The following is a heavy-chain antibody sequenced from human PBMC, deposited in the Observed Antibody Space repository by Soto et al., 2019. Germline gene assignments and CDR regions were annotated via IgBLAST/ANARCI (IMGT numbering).Heavy chain of an antibody. CDR2: INPNSGGT. Sequence: GASVKVSCKASGYTFTGYYMHWVRQAPGQGLEWMGWINPNSGGTNYAQKFQGWVTMTRDTSISTAYMELSRLRSDDTAVYYCARSRKFSWYNRGYYYYYGMDVWGQGTTVTVS. CDR3: ARSRKFSWYNRGYYYYYGMDV. CDR1: GYTFTGYY. D-gene: IGHD6-13*01. J-gene: IGHJ6*02. V-gene: IGHV1-2*04.